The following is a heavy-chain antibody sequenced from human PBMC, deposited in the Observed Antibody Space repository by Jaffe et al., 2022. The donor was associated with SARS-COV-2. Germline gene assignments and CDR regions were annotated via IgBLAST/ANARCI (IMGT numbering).Heavy chain of an antibody. CDR2: ISGSGGST. D-gene: IGHD3-22*01. CDR1: GFTFSSYA. Sequence: EVQLLESGGGLVQPGGSLRLSCAASGFTFSSYAMSWVRQAPGKGLEWVSAISGSGGSTYYADSVKGRFTISRDNSKNTLYLQMNSLRAEDTAVYYCAKGHYYYDSSGYAFDIWGQGTMVTVSS. CDR3: AKGHYYYDSSGYAFDI. J-gene: IGHJ3*02. V-gene: IGHV3-23*01.